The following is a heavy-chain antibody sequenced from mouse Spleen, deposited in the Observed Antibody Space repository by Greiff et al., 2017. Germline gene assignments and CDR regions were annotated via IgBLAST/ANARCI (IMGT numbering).Heavy chain of an antibody. Sequence: VQLQQPGAELVRPGASVKLSCKASGYTFTSYWINWVKQRPGQGLEWIGNIYPSDSYTNYNQKFKDKATLTVDKSSSTAYMQLSSPTSEDYAVYYCPGGPYYGSGSDSWGQGTTLTVSS. CDR2: IYPSDSYT. J-gene: IGHJ2*01. D-gene: IGHD1-1*01. CDR3: PGGPYYGSGSDS. CDR1: GYTFTSYW. V-gene: IGHV1-69*02.